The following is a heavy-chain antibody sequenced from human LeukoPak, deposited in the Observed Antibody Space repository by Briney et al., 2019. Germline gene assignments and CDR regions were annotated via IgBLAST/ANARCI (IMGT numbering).Heavy chain of an antibody. J-gene: IGHJ4*02. V-gene: IGHV4-59*08. CDR3: ARRVGSSDCFDY. CDR2: VYHGGSS. CDR1: GGSISSYY. Sequence: SETLSLTCTVSGGSISSYYWSWIRQPPGKGLEWIGNVYHGGSSYYNPSLKSRVTISVDTSKNQLSLNLYSVTAADTAVYYCARRVGSSDCFDYWGQGTLVTVSS. D-gene: IGHD6-6*01.